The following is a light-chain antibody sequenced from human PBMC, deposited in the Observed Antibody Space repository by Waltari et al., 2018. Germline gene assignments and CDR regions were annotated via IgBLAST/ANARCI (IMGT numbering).Light chain of an antibody. V-gene: IGKV3-15*01. Sequence: EIVMTQSPATLSVSPGERATLSCRANPSVSSNLAWYQQKPGQAPRLLLYGASTWATGIPARFSGSGSGTEFTLNISSLQSEDFAVYYCQQYNNWPPSITFGQGTRLEIK. CDR2: GAS. CDR3: QQYNNWPPSIT. J-gene: IGKJ5*01. CDR1: PSVSSN.